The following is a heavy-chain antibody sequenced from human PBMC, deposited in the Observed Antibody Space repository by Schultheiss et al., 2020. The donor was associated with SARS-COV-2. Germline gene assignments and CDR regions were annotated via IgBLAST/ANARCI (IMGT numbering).Heavy chain of an antibody. V-gene: IGHV3-23*01. D-gene: IGHD5-18*01. CDR2: ISSNGGST. Sequence: GESLKISCAASGFTFSSYAMSWVRQAPGKGLEWVSAISSNGGSTYYADSVKGRFTISRDNSKNTLYLQMNSLRAEDTAVYYCARGGVSYGSPTRNWFDPWGQGTLVTVSS. CDR3: ARGGVSYGSPTRNWFDP. J-gene: IGHJ5*02. CDR1: GFTFSSYA.